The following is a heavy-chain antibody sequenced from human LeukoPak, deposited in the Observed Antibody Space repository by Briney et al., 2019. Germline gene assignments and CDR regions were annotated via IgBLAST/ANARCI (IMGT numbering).Heavy chain of an antibody. Sequence: SETLSLTCTVSGVSISSGSYYWDWIRQPPGKGLEWIGTIYYSGITYYNPSLKSRVTISVDTSKNQFSLKLGSVTAADTAVYYCARRSGGYHPFFDFWGQGSRVTVSS. CDR2: IYYSGIT. CDR1: GVSISSGSYY. CDR3: ARRSGGYHPFFDF. D-gene: IGHD5-24*01. V-gene: IGHV4-39*01. J-gene: IGHJ4*02.